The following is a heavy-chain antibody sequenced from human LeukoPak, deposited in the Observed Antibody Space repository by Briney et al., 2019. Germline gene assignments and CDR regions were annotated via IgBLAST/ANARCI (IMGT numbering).Heavy chain of an antibody. CDR3: SRVYLGVNMIVVVMGDY. CDR2: ISVYNGNT. CDR1: GYTFTSYD. V-gene: IGHV1-18*01. Sequence: PGASVKASCKASGYTFTSYDITWVRQAPGQGLEWLGWISVYNGNTNYAQKLQGRVTMTADTSTSTAYMELRSLRSDDTAMYYCSRVYLGVNMIVVVMGDYWGQGTLITVSS. J-gene: IGHJ4*02. D-gene: IGHD3-22*01.